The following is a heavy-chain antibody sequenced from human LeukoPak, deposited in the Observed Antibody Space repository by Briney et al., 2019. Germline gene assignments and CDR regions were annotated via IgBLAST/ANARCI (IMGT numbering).Heavy chain of an antibody. CDR1: GDSISSGYY. J-gene: IGHJ4*02. CDR2: IYHSGST. D-gene: IGHD6-19*01. CDR3: ARLSSGWYYFDY. V-gene: IGHV4-38-2*01. Sequence: KPSETLSLTXAVSGDSISSGYYWGWIRQPPGKGLEWIGAIYHSGSTYYNPSLKSRVTISLDTSKNQFSLKLTSVTAADTAVYYCARLSSGWYYFDYWGQGTLVTVSS.